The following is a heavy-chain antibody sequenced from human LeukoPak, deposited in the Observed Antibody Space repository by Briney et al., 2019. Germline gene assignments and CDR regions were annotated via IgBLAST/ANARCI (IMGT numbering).Heavy chain of an antibody. CDR1: GGSVSSGSYY. D-gene: IGHD3-22*01. CDR2: INHSGRT. J-gene: IGHJ4*02. Sequence: NPSETLSLTCTVSGGSVSSGSYYWSWIRQPPGKGLEWIGEINHSGRTNYNPSLKSRLTISVDTSKNQFSLKLSSVTAADTAVYYCARGPPEYYDGISGYYYFDYWGQGTLVTVSS. CDR3: ARGPPEYYDGISGYYYFDY. V-gene: IGHV4-61*01.